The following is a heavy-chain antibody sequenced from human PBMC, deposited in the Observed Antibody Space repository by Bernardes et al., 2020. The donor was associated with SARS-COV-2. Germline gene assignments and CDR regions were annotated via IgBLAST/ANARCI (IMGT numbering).Heavy chain of an antibody. V-gene: IGHV3-7*01. CDR1: VFSFSNYW. CDR2: INEDGRDK. D-gene: IGHD7-27*01. Sequence: GGSLRLSCAYSVFSFSNYWMSLFRQAPGKWLEWVARINEDGRDKYYVDSVKGRFTISRDNAKSSLYLQMDSLRAEDTAVYYCASHPNSAFDHWGKGTVVTVS. J-gene: IGHJ4*02. CDR3: ASHPNSAFDH.